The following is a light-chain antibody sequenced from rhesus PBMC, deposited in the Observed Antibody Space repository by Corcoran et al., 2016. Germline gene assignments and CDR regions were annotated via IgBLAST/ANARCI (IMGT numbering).Light chain of an antibody. CDR2: YNA. CDR3: AVWDDSLGAYI. V-gene: IGLV1-60*01. Sequence: QSVLTQPPSASEAARKSVTISCSGSSSNIGSKSVSWYQQLPETAPKVLIYYNARRASGGSARFSGSKSGTSASLAISGLQTEDEADDYCAVWDDSLGAYIFGGGTRLTVL. J-gene: IGLJ1*01. CDR1: SSNIGSKS.